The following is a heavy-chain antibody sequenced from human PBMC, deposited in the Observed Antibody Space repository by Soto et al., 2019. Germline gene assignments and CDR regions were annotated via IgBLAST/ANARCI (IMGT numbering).Heavy chain of an antibody. CDR1: GGSISRYY. J-gene: IGHJ4*02. V-gene: IGHV4-59*01. CDR3: ARAFEANDY. D-gene: IGHD3-3*02. Sequence: ETLSLTCTGSGGSISRYYWSWIRQPPGKGLEWIGYIYYSGSTNYNPSLKSRVTISVDTSKNQFSLKLSSVTAADTAVYYCARAFEANDYWGQGTLVTVSS. CDR2: IYYSGST.